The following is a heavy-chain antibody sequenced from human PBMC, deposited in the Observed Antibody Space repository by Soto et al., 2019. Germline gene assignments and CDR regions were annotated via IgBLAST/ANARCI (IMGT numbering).Heavy chain of an antibody. Sequence: GGSLRLSCEASGFTFTTYSLNWVRQVPGKGLEWVSSISSSSTYIYYSDSVRGRFTISRDNAKNSLYLQMNSLRAEDTAVYYCARDLGSRGNYYFDFWGQGTLVTVSS. D-gene: IGHD6-13*01. V-gene: IGHV3-21*01. J-gene: IGHJ4*02. CDR1: GFTFTTYS. CDR3: ARDLGSRGNYYFDF. CDR2: ISSSSTYI.